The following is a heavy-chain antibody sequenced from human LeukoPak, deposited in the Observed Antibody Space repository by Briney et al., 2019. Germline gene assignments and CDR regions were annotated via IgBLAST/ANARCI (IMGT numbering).Heavy chain of an antibody. CDR3: ATLTPFGVVNAYGFDY. CDR2: INHSGST. Sequence: SETLSLTCAVYGGSFSGYYWSLIRQPPGKGLEWIGEINHSGSTNYNPSLKSRVTISVDTSKNQFSLKLSSVTAADTVVYYCATLTPFGVVNAYGFDYWGQGTLVTVSS. V-gene: IGHV4-34*01. D-gene: IGHD3-3*01. J-gene: IGHJ4*02. CDR1: GGSFSGYY.